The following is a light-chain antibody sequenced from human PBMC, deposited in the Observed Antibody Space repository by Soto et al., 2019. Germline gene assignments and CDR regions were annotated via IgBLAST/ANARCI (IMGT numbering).Light chain of an antibody. CDR2: DAS. J-gene: IGKJ3*01. CDR1: QSVSSY. CDR3: QQYGNSGVT. Sequence: EVVLTQCPSTLCWSPGERSTFSCRASQSVSSYLAWYQQKPGQAPRLLIYDASNRATGIPARFSGSGSRTDFTLTISRLEPEDFAVYYCQQYGNSGVTFGPGTKVDI. V-gene: IGKV3-11*01.